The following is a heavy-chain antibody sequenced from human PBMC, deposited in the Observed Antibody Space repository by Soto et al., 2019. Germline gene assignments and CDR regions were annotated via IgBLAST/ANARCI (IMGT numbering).Heavy chain of an antibody. Sequence: EVQLLESGGGLVQPGGPWRPSLQASGFTFTNYAMIWVGRVPGRGLGGGSGISGGSETTYYADSVKGRFTISRDNSKNTLFLQMNSLRAEDTAVYYCAKDSYGSGIHFYYYYYMDVWGKGTTVTVSS. CDR1: GFTFTNYA. CDR3: AKDSYGSGIHFYYYYYMDV. CDR2: ISGGSETT. J-gene: IGHJ6*03. V-gene: IGHV3-23*01. D-gene: IGHD3-10*01.